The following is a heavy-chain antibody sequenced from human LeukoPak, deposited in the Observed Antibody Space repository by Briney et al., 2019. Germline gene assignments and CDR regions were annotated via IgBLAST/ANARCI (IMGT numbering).Heavy chain of an antibody. D-gene: IGHD6-19*01. J-gene: IGHJ6*02. V-gene: IGHV4-59*01. CDR1: GSSISSYY. Sequence: SETLSLTCTISGSSISSYYWSWIGQPPGTGLEWIGYVSYIGSTNYKPSLKSRVTISVDTSTNLFSLKLSSVTAADTAVYYCARVEVGAANRQWYGMDVWGQGTTVTVSS. CDR3: ARVEVGAANRQWYGMDV. CDR2: VSYIGST.